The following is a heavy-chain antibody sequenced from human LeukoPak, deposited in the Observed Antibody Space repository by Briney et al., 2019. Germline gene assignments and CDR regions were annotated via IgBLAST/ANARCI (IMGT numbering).Heavy chain of an antibody. D-gene: IGHD6-13*01. CDR1: GFTFSTYW. Sequence: PGGSLRLSCAVSGFTFSTYWMNLVRQAAGKGLEWVANIKQDGSEKYYVDSVKGRFTISRDDAKNSLYLEMNSLRAEDTAMYYCARGTLPTPGIDYWGQGTLVTVSS. CDR2: IKQDGSEK. CDR3: ARGTLPTPGIDY. J-gene: IGHJ4*02. V-gene: IGHV3-7*01.